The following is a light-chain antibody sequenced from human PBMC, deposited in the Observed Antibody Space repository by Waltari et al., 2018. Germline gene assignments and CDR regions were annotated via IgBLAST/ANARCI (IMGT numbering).Light chain of an antibody. CDR2: EFN. V-gene: IGLV6-57*01. CDR1: SGSIASNY. J-gene: IGLJ3*02. CDR3: QSYDSSNRGV. Sequence: NFMLTQPHSVSESPGKTLTISCTCSSGSIASNYVPWYQQRPGSSPTTVIYEFNQRPSGVPVRFSGSIDSSSNSASLNISGLKTEDEADYYCQSYDSSNRGVFGGGTKLTVL.